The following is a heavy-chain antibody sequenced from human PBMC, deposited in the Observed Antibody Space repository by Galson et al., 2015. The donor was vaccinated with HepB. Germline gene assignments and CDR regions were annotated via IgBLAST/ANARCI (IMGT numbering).Heavy chain of an antibody. D-gene: IGHD2-21*01. CDR1: GFSFSDYY. J-gene: IGHJ4*01. V-gene: IGHV3-11*06. Sequence: SVRLSCAASGFSFSDYYMTWVRQAPGQGLEWISCISTSSDYTNYADSLQGRFTISRDNATNSPYLQLNMLRVEDTAVYYCARDLRPHCGKRCYLTFDFWGQGTLVTVSS. CDR2: ISTSSDYT. CDR3: ARDLRPHCGKRCYLTFDF.